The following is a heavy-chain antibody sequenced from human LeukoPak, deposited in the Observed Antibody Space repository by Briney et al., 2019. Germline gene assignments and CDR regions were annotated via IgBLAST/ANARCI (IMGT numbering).Heavy chain of an antibody. J-gene: IGHJ4*02. V-gene: IGHV3-9*01. CDR2: ISWNSGSI. Sequence: PGGSLRLSCAASGFTFDDYAMHWVRQAPGKGLEWVSGISWNSGSIGYADSVKGRFTISRDNAKNSLYLQMNSLRAEDTALYYCAKERGWGSHGSDEIDYWGQGTLVTVSS. CDR1: GFTFDDYA. D-gene: IGHD1-26*01. CDR3: AKERGWGSHGSDEIDY.